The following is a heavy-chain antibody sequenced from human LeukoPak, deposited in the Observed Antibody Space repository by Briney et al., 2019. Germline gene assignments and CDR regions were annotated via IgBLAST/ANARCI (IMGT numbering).Heavy chain of an antibody. V-gene: IGHV3-11*01. CDR2: ISSSGSTI. Sequence: PGGSLRLPCAASGFTFSDYYMSWIRHAPGKGLEWVSYISSSGSTIYYADSVKGRFTISRDNAKNSLYLQMSSLRAEDTAVYYCARVCQLLYYYYYYMDVWGKGTTVTVSS. D-gene: IGHD2-2*01. CDR3: ARVCQLLYYYYYYMDV. CDR1: GFTFSDYY. J-gene: IGHJ6*03.